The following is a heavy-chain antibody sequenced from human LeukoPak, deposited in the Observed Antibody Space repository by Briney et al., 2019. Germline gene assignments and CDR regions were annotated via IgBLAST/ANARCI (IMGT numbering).Heavy chain of an antibody. CDR2: IYHSGST. V-gene: IGHV4-38-2*01. Sequence: SETLSLTCAVSGYSISSGYYWGWIRQPPGKGLEWIGSIYHSGSTYYNPSLKSRVTISVDTPKNQFSLKLSSVTAADTAVYYCAGTPYGSGSHYYFDYWGQGTLVTVSS. D-gene: IGHD3-10*01. CDR1: GYSISSGYY. CDR3: AGTPYGSGSHYYFDY. J-gene: IGHJ4*02.